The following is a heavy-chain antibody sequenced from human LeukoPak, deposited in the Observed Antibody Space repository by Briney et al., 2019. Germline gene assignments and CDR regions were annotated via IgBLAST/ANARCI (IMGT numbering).Heavy chain of an antibody. V-gene: IGHV4-34*01. CDR1: GGSFSGYY. CDR3: ARVSNPHCSGGSCYHTFDY. D-gene: IGHD2-15*01. J-gene: IGHJ4*02. Sequence: SETLSLTCAVYGGSFSGYYWSWIRQPPGKGLEWIGSIYHSGSTYYNPSLKSRVTISVDTSKNQFSLKLSSVTAADTAVYYCARVSNPHCSGGSCYHTFDYWGQGTLVTVSS. CDR2: IYHSGST.